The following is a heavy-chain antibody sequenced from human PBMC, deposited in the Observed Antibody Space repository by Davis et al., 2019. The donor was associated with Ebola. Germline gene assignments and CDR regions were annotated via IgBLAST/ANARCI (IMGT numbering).Heavy chain of an antibody. V-gene: IGHV4-39*07. D-gene: IGHD2-15*01. CDR2: INYVGSS. J-gene: IGHJ3*02. Sequence: MPSETLSLTCSVSGASISSGTYYWGWIRQPPGKGLEWIGSINYVGSSYHNPSLESRVTMLVDRSKNQFSLRLSSVTAADTAVYYCARDLLPGGTDAFDIWGQGTMVTVSS. CDR1: GASISSGTYY. CDR3: ARDLLPGGTDAFDI.